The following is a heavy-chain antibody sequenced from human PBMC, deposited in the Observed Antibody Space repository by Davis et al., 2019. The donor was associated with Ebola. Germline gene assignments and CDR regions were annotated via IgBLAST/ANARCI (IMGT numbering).Heavy chain of an antibody. Sequence: ASVKVSCKASGYTFTNYDINWVRQASGQGLEWMGWMNPNSGHTGYAQKFQGRVTLTRDTSTSTAHMELSSLRSDDTAVYYCASIGTVGAHFDYWGQGTLVTVSS. CDR1: GYTFTNYD. J-gene: IGHJ4*02. CDR2: MNPNSGHT. V-gene: IGHV1-8*01. CDR3: ASIGTVGAHFDY. D-gene: IGHD1-26*01.